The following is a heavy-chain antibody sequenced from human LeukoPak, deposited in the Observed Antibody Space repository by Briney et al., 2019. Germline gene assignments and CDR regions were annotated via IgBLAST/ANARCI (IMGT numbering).Heavy chain of an antibody. V-gene: IGHV4-38-2*02. CDR1: GYSITSAYY. D-gene: IGHD6-13*01. CDR2: FFLKGST. J-gene: IGHJ4*02. CDR3: ARDLELSSSSWSY. Sequence: SETLSLTCTVSGYSITSAYYWGWIRQPPGKGLEWIGSFFLKGSTYYNPSLKSRVTISVDTSKNQFSLRLSSVTAADTAVYYCARDLELSSSSWSYWGQGTLVTVSS.